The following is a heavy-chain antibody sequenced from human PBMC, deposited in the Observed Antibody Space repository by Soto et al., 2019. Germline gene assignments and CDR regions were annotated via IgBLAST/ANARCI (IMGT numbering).Heavy chain of an antibody. D-gene: IGHD3-22*01. Sequence: QVQLVQSGAEVKKPGSSVKISCKASGYSFTDHYIHWIRQAPGQGLEWMGWIIPNDGGTKYAQKFQDRINMTTDTSTTTAFMDLSRLRSDDTAVYYCARWAVNRSGNYLAWWFDPWGQGTLVTVSS. V-gene: IGHV1-2*02. J-gene: IGHJ5*02. CDR3: ARWAVNRSGNYLAWWFDP. CDR1: GYSFTDHY. CDR2: IIPNDGGT.